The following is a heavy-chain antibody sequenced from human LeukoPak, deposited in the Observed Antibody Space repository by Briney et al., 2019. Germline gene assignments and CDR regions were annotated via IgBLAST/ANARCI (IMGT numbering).Heavy chain of an antibody. Sequence: SETLSLTCTVSGGSISSSSYYWGWIRQPPGKGLEWIGSIYYSGSTYYNPSLKSRVTISVDRSKNQFSLKLSSVTAADTAVYYCARVRDYDIFTGYPEYYFDYWGQGTLVTVSS. J-gene: IGHJ4*02. V-gene: IGHV4-39*07. CDR3: ARVRDYDIFTGYPEYYFDY. CDR2: IYYSGST. D-gene: IGHD3-9*01. CDR1: GGSISSSSYY.